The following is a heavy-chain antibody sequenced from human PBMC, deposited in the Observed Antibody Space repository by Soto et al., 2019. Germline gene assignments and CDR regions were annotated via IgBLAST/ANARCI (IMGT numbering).Heavy chain of an antibody. V-gene: IGHV1-18*01. CDR1: GYTFTSYG. CDR2: ISAYNGNT. D-gene: IGHD3-16*02. Sequence: QVQLVQSGAEVKKPGASVKVSCKASGYTFTSYGISWVRQAPGQGLEWMGWISAYNGNTNYAQKLQGRVTMTTDTATSTAYMELRSLRSDDTAVYYCARVSYDYIWGSYRYYYWYMDGWGKGTTVTVSS. CDR3: ARVSYDYIWGSYRYYYWYMDG. J-gene: IGHJ6*03.